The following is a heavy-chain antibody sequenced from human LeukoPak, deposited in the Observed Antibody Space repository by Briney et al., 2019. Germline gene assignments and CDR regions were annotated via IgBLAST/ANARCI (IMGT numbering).Heavy chain of an antibody. CDR3: ARDESSYSSSWDFDY. CDR1: GYTFTSYG. CDR2: ISAYNGNT. J-gene: IGHJ4*02. D-gene: IGHD6-13*01. Sequence: ASVNVSCKASGYTFTSYGISWVRQAPGQGLEWMGWISAYNGNTNYAQKLQGRVTMTTDTYTSTAYMELRSLRSDDTAVYYCARDESSYSSSWDFDYWGQGTLVTVSS. V-gene: IGHV1-18*01.